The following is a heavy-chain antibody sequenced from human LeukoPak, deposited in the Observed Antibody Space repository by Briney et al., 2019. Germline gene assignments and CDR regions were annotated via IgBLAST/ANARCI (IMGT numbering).Heavy chain of an antibody. CDR1: GYTFASYY. J-gene: IGHJ4*02. CDR3: ARATLSDYYFNY. CDR2: INPSGGST. Sequence: ASVKVSCKASGYTFASYYMHWVRQAPGQGLEWMGIINPSGGSTSYAQKFQGRVTMTRDTSTNTVYMELSSLRSEDTAVYFCARATLSDYYFNYWGQGTLVTVSS. V-gene: IGHV1-46*01.